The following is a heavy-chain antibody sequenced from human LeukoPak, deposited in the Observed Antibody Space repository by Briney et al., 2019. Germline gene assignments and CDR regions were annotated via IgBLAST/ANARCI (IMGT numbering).Heavy chain of an antibody. CDR1: GYTFASYY. J-gene: IGHJ4*02. CDR3: ARATLSDYYFNY. CDR2: INPSGGST. Sequence: ASVKVSCKASGYTFASYYMHWVRQAPGQGLEWMGIINPSGGSTSYAQKFQGRVTMTRDTSTNTVYMELSSLRSEDTAVYFCARATLSDYYFNYWGQGTLVTVSS. V-gene: IGHV1-46*01.